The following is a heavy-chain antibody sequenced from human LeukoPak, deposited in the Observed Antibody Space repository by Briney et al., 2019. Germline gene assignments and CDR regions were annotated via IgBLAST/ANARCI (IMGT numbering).Heavy chain of an antibody. Sequence: GGSLRLSCAASGFTFSGYGIHWVRQAPGKGLEWVAFIRYDGGNQYYADSVKGRFTISRDNSKNTLYVQMNSLRVEDTAVYYCARDGRPSAPGGYQFDYWGQGTLVTVSS. V-gene: IGHV3-30*02. CDR3: ARDGRPSAPGGYQFDY. D-gene: IGHD2-2*01. J-gene: IGHJ4*02. CDR1: GFTFSGYG. CDR2: IRYDGGNQ.